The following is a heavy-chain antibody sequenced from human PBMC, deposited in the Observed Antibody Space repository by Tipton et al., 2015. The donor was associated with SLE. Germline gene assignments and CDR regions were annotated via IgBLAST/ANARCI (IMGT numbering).Heavy chain of an antibody. J-gene: IGHJ4*02. CDR2: IHHSGST. Sequence: TLSLTCAVYRGSFSGYYWSWVRQPPGKGLEWIGEIHHSGSTNSNPSLKSRVTISVDKSKNQFSLKLSSVTVADTAVYYCAKDYNHDNADYNWGQGTLVIVSS. CDR1: RGSFSGYY. V-gene: IGHV4-34*01. D-gene: IGHD4-17*01. CDR3: AKDYNHDNADYN.